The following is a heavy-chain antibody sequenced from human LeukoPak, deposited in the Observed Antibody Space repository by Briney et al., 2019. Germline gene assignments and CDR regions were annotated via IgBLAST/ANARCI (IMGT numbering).Heavy chain of an antibody. D-gene: IGHD7-27*01. CDR3: AHTGSAHGDDWFDP. V-gene: IGHV2-5*02. Sequence: ASGPTLVKPTETLTLTCTFSGFSLNGSRVGVGWIRQPPGKALEWLALISRDDDKRYSPSLKTRLTITKDTSKNQVALTLTNVGPVDAATYYCAHTGSAHGDDWFDPWGQGTLVAVSS. CDR2: ISRDDDK. CDR1: GFSLNGSRVG. J-gene: IGHJ5*02.